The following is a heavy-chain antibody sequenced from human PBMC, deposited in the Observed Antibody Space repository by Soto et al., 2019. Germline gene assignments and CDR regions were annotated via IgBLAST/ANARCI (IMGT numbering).Heavy chain of an antibody. D-gene: IGHD3-22*01. V-gene: IGHV3-21*01. CDR2: ISPRSSYI. CDR3: ATLIKTYYDDSSGYSQDY. J-gene: IGHJ4*01. CDR1: RFTFSDYS. Sequence: GGSLRLSCEAARFTFSDYSMNWVRQAPGKGLEWVSSISPRSSYIHYADSVKGRFIISRDDAKSALFLQMNSLRAEDTAVYYCATLIKTYYDDSSGYSQDYWGQGTLVTVSS.